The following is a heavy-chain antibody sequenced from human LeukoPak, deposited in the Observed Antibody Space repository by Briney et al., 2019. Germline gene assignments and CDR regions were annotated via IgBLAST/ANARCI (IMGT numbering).Heavy chain of an antibody. CDR2: INPNSGGT. V-gene: IGHV1-2*02. Sequence: ASVKVSCTASGYTFTGYYMHWVRQAPGQGLEWMGWINPNSGGTNYAQKFQGRVTMTRDTSISTAYMELSRLRSDDTAVYYCARWRQFGELLSLYGMDVWGQGTTVAVSS. D-gene: IGHD3-10*01. J-gene: IGHJ6*02. CDR3: ARWRQFGELLSLYGMDV. CDR1: GYTFTGYY.